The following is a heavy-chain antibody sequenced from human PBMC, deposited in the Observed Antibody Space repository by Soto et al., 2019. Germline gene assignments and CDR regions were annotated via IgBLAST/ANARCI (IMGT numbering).Heavy chain of an antibody. D-gene: IGHD1-26*01. CDR2: ISTFNGKT. Sequence: QVQLVQSGGDVKTPGASVKVSCTSSRYTFTSHGIAWVRQAPGQGLEWMGWISTFNGKTDYAQKFPGRVTMTADTLTSTVHMELRSLRSDDTAVYYCARLLTEGATFREDAFDLWGQGTKVTVSS. V-gene: IGHV1-18*01. J-gene: IGHJ3*01. CDR1: RYTFTSHG. CDR3: ARLLTEGATFREDAFDL.